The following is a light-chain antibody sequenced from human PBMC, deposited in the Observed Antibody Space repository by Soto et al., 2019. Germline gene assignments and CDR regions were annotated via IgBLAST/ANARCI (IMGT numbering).Light chain of an antibody. J-gene: IGLJ1*01. CDR1: SSDGGGYNY. V-gene: IGLV2-14*01. CDR2: DVS. Sequence: QSVLTEPSSVSESPGQSITISCPGTSSDGGGYNYVSWYQQHPGKAPKLMIYDVSNRPSGVSNRFSGSKSGNTASLTISGLQAEDEADYYCSSYTSSSTLSYVFGTGTKVTVL. CDR3: SSYTSSSTLSYV.